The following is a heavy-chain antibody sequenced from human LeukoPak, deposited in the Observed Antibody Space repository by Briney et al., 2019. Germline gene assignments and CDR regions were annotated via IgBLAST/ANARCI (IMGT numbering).Heavy chain of an antibody. V-gene: IGHV4-61*05. J-gene: IGHJ4*02. CDR2: IYYSGST. Sequence: SETLSLTCTVSGGSIRSSIYYCGWIRQPPGKGLEWICYIYYSGSTKYNPSLKSRVTISVDASKNQFSLRLSSLTAADTAVYYCARGALDTKTRFDSWGQGALVTVSS. CDR1: GGSIRSSIYY. CDR3: ARGALDTKTRFDS. D-gene: IGHD5-18*01.